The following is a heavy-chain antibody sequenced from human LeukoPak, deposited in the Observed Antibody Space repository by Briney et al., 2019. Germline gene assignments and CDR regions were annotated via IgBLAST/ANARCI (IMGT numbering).Heavy chain of an antibody. Sequence: GGSLRLSCATSGFTFSSYAMSWVRQAPGKGLEWVSATSGSGGSTYYADSVKGRFTISRDNSKNTLYLQMNSLRAEDTAVYYCASGIAAVYYWGQGTLVTVSS. V-gene: IGHV3-23*01. CDR3: ASGIAAVYY. D-gene: IGHD6-13*01. J-gene: IGHJ4*02. CDR2: TSGSGGST. CDR1: GFTFSSYA.